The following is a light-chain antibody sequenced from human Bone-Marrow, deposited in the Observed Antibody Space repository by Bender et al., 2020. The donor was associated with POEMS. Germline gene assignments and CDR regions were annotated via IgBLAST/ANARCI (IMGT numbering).Light chain of an antibody. V-gene: IGLV1-40*01. J-gene: IGLJ3*02. CDR3: QSYDNSLGGWV. CDR1: RSDVGSSNR. Sequence: QSVLTQPPSVSGAPGQRVTISCTGTRSDVGSSNRVSWYQQPPGTAPKLIIYDVNNRPSGVPDRFSGSKSGTSASLAITGLQAEDEGDYYCQSYDNSLGGWVFGGGTKLTVL. CDR2: DVN.